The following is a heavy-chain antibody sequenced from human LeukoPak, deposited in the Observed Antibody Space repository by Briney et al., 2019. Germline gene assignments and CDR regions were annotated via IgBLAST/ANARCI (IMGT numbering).Heavy chain of an antibody. CDR3: ARVKYGDYASGMDV. V-gene: IGHV3-11*06. D-gene: IGHD4-17*01. Sequence: PAGSLRLSCAASGFTFSDYYMSWIRQATGKGLESVSYISSSNSYTKYADTVKVRFTISRDNAKNSLYLQMISLRAEDTALYYGARVKYGDYASGMDVWGQGTTVTVSS. CDR1: GFTFSDYY. CDR2: ISSSNSYT. J-gene: IGHJ6*02.